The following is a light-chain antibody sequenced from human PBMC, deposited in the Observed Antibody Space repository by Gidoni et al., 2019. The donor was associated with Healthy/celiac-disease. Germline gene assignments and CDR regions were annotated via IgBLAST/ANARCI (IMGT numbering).Light chain of an antibody. J-gene: IGLJ2*01. CDR3: SSYPRSSTVV. CDR2: DVS. Sequence: QSALTQPASVSGSPGQSITISCTGTSSDVGGYNYVSWYQQHPGKAPKLMIYDVSNRPSGVSNRFSGSKSGNTASLTISGLQAEDEADYSCSSYPRSSTVVFGGGTKLTVL. CDR1: SSDVGGYNY. V-gene: IGLV2-14*03.